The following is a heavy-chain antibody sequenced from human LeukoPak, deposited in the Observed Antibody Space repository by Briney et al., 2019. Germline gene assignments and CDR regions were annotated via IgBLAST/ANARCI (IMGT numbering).Heavy chain of an antibody. CDR3: ARDRITVVRGVIAKGDY. V-gene: IGHV1-3*01. Sequence: ASVKVSCKASGYTFTSYAMHWVRQAPGQRLEWMGWINAGNGNTKYSQKFQGRVTITRDTSASTAYMELSSLRSEDTAVYYCARDRITVVRGVIAKGDYWGQGTLVTVSS. D-gene: IGHD3-10*01. CDR1: GYTFTSYA. J-gene: IGHJ4*02. CDR2: INAGNGNT.